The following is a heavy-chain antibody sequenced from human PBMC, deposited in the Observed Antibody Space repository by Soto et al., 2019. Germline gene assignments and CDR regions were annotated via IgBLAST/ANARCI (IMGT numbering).Heavy chain of an antibody. Sequence: GESLKISCKGSGYSFTSYWISWVRQMPGKGLEWMGRIAPSDSYTTYSPSFQGHVTISAYKSSSTAYQQWSSLKASDSDMYYCVREGGRDYWGQGTLVTVSS. D-gene: IGHD2-15*01. J-gene: IGHJ4*02. CDR2: IAPSDSYT. CDR3: VREGGRDY. V-gene: IGHV5-10-1*01. CDR1: GYSFTSYW.